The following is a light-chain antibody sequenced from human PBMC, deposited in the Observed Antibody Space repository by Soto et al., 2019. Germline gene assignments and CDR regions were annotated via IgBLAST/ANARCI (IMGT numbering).Light chain of an antibody. J-gene: IGKJ2*01. CDR3: QQYGSAPYT. CDR1: QSVRSSD. CDR2: GAS. V-gene: IGKV3-20*01. Sequence: EIVLTQSPGTLTLSPGERATLSCRASQSVRSSDLAWYQQKPGQAPRLLIYGASSRATGIPDRFSGSGSGTDFTLTISRLEPEHFAVYYCQQYGSAPYTFGQGTKLEI.